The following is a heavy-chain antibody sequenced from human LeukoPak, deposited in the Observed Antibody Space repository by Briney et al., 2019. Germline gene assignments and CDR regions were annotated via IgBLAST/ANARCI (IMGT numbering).Heavy chain of an antibody. D-gene: IGHD1-26*01. J-gene: IGHJ2*01. CDR3: ARVGQGEWFFDL. CDR2: IKTDGSTI. V-gene: IGHV3-74*01. CDR1: GFTFSSYS. Sequence: GGSLRLSCAASGFTFSSYSMNWVRQAPGKGLVWVSRIKTDGSTITYADSVKGRFTISRDNAMNTLYLQMNSLGAEDTAVYYCARVGQGEWFFDLWGRGTLVTVSS.